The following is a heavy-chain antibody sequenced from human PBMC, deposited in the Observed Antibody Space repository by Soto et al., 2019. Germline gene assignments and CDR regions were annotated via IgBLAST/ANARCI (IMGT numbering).Heavy chain of an antibody. CDR2: IIPIFGTA. Sequence: SVKVSCKASGGTFSSYAISWVRQAPGQGLEWMGGIIPIFGTANYAQKFQGRVTITADESTSTAYMELSSLRSEDTAVYYCARRPGYTYRGSYYGMDVWGQGPTVTVSS. CDR1: GGTFSSYA. CDR3: ARRPGYTYRGSYYGMDV. V-gene: IGHV1-69*13. J-gene: IGHJ6*02. D-gene: IGHD1-26*01.